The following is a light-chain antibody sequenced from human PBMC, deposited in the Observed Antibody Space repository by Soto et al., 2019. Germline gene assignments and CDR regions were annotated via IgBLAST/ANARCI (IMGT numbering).Light chain of an antibody. Sequence: DIQMTQSPSSLSASVGDRVTIACRASQSISSYLNWYQQKPGKAPKLLIYAASSLQSGVPSRFSGSGSGTDFTLTIRSLQAEDVAVYYCQQYYNTPSITFGQGTRLEIK. CDR2: AAS. CDR3: QQYYNTPSIT. J-gene: IGKJ5*01. V-gene: IGKV1-39*01. CDR1: QSISSY.